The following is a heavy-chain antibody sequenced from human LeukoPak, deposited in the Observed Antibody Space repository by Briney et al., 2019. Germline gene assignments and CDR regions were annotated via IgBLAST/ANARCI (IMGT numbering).Heavy chain of an antibody. V-gene: IGHV4-59*13. Sequence: PSETLSLTCTVSGGSISSYYWSWIRQPPGKGLEWIGYIYYSGSTNYNPSLKSRVTLSVDTSKNQSSLKLSSVTAADTAVYYCARGAMTTTSTFDYWGQGTLVTVSS. CDR3: ARGAMTTTSTFDY. J-gene: IGHJ4*02. CDR2: IYYSGST. CDR1: GGSISSYY. D-gene: IGHD5-24*01.